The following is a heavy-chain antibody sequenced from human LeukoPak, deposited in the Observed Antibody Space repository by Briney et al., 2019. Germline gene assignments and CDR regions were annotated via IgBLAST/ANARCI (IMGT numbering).Heavy chain of an antibody. V-gene: IGHV1-18*01. CDR1: GYTFTSYG. CDR2: ISAYNGNT. J-gene: IGHJ4*02. D-gene: IGHD4-17*01. CDR3: ARAVTAGDLDYGDYEVHY. Sequence: VASVKVSCKASGYTFTSYGISWVRQAPGQGLEWVGWISAYNGNTNYAQKLQGRVTMTTDTSTSTAYMELRSLRSDDTAVYYCARAVTAGDLDYGDYEVHYWGQGTLVTVSS.